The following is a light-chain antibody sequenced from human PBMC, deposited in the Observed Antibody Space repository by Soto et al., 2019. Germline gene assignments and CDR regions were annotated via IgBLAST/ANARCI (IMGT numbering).Light chain of an antibody. CDR1: SSDVGGYNY. V-gene: IGLV2-14*01. Sequence: QSALTQPASVSGSPGQSITISCTGTSSDVGGYNYVSWYQQHRGKAPKLRIYDVSNRPSGVSNRFSGSKSGNTASLTISGLQAEDEADYYCSSYTSSSTLVVFGGGTKLTVL. CDR2: DVS. CDR3: SSYTSSSTLVV. J-gene: IGLJ2*01.